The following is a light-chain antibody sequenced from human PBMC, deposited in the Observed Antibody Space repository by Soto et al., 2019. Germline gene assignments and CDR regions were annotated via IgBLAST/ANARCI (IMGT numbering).Light chain of an antibody. CDR3: QQYGYPPRT. V-gene: IGKV3-20*01. Sequence: EIVLTQSPGTLSLSPGERATLSCRASQSVSSNYLAWYQLKPGQAPRLLIYGASSRATGIPDRFSGSGSGTDFTLTISSLDPEDFAAYFCQQYGYPPRTFGQATKVDIK. CDR2: GAS. CDR1: QSVSSNY. J-gene: IGKJ1*01.